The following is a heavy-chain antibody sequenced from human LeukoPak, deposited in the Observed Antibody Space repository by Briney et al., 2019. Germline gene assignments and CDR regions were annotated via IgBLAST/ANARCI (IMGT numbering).Heavy chain of an antibody. CDR1: GYSFTSYW. CDR2: IYPGDSDT. Sequence: GESLKISCKGSGYSFTSYWIGWVRQMPGKGLEWMGIIYPGDSDTRYSPSFQGQVTISADKSISTAYLQWSSLKASDTAMYYCARQFSGSGSSGYMDVWGKGTTVTISS. CDR3: ARQFSGSGSSGYMDV. V-gene: IGHV5-51*01. J-gene: IGHJ6*03. D-gene: IGHD3-10*01.